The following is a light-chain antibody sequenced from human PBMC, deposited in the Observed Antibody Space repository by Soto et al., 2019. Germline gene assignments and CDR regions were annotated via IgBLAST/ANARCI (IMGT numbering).Light chain of an antibody. CDR1: SGSIASNY. Sequence: NFMLTQPHSVSESPGKTVTISCTRSSGSIASNYVQWYQQRPGSAPTTVIYEDNQRPSGVPDRFSGSIDSSSNSASFTISGLKTEDEADYYCQSYDSSNVVFGGGTKLTVL. V-gene: IGLV6-57*03. CDR3: QSYDSSNVV. J-gene: IGLJ2*01. CDR2: EDN.